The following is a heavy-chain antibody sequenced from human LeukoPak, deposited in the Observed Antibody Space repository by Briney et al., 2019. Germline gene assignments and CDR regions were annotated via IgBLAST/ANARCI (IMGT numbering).Heavy chain of an antibody. CDR1: GFTFSSYE. J-gene: IGHJ4*01. Sequence: AGGSLRLSCAASGFTFSSYEMNWVRQAPGKGLEWVANINQDGSVKYYVDSVKGRFTISRDNTKNSLSLRMDSLRDDDTAVYYCSRSLEYSGQGTLVTVSS. CDR2: INQDGSVK. V-gene: IGHV3-7*01. CDR3: SRSLEY.